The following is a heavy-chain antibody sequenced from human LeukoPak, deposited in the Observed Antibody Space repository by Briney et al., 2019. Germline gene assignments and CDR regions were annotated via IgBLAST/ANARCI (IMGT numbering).Heavy chain of an antibody. CDR3: ARDPQLAPPDY. CDR2: IYYSGST. J-gene: IGHJ4*02. D-gene: IGHD2-2*01. Sequence: SETLSLTCTVSGGSISSSSYYWGWIRQPPGKGLEWIGSIYYSGSTYYNPSLKSRVTISVDTSKNQFSLKLSSVTAADTAVYYCARDPQLAPPDYWGQGTLVTVSS. V-gene: IGHV4-39*07. CDR1: GGSISSSSYY.